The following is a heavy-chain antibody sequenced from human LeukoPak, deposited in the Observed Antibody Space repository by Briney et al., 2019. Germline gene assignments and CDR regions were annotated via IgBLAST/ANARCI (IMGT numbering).Heavy chain of an antibody. D-gene: IGHD6-6*01. V-gene: IGHV3-30*02. Sequence: PGGSLRLSCAASGFTFSSYGMHWVRQAPGKGLEWVAFIRYDGSNKYYADSVKGRFTISRDNSKNTLYLQMNSLRAEDTAVYYCAKDAQGAARHSHDAFDIWGQGTMVTVSS. CDR1: GFTFSSYG. CDR3: AKDAQGAARHSHDAFDI. CDR2: IRYDGSNK. J-gene: IGHJ3*02.